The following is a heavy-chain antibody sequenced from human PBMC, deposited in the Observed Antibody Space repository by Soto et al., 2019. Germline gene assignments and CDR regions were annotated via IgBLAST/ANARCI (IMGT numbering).Heavy chain of an antibody. CDR2: IYWNEDM. CDR1: GFSLTTGGVG. V-gene: IGHV2-5*01. D-gene: IGHD4-17*01. CDR3: AHRGYGDYPRDNWFDP. J-gene: IGHJ5*02. Sequence: QITLKESGPTLVQPTQTLTLTCTFSGFSLTTGGVGVGWIRQPPGKALEWLALIYWNEDMRYSPSLTSRLTITKDTSKNQVVLTMTNMDPVDTATYYCAHRGYGDYPRDNWFDPWGQGTLVTVSS.